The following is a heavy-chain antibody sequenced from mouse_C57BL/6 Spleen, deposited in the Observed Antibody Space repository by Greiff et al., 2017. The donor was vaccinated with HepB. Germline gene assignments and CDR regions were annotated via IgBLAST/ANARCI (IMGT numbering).Heavy chain of an antibody. D-gene: IGHD2-2*01. V-gene: IGHV1-59*01. J-gene: IGHJ3*01. CDR3: ARDMVTTAY. Sequence: VQLQQPGAELVRPGTSVKLSFKASGYTFTSYWLHWVKQRPGQGLEWIGVIAPSDSYTNYHQKFKGKATLTVDTSSSTAYMQLSSLTSEDSAVYYCARDMVTTAYWGQGTLVTVSA. CDR2: IAPSDSYT. CDR1: GYTFTSYW.